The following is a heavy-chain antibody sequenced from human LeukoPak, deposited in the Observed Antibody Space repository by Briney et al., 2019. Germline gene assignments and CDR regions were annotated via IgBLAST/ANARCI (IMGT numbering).Heavy chain of an antibody. V-gene: IGHV6-1*01. CDR2: TYYRSKWHN. Sequence: SQTLSLTCAISGDSVSSNSATWNWIRQSPSRGLEWLGRTYYRSKWHNDYAVSVKSRITFNPDTSKNQSSLQLTSVTPEDTAVYYCASVHTTSGWFDPWGQGTLVTVSS. CDR3: ASVHTTSGWFDP. CDR1: GDSVSSNSAT. D-gene: IGHD1-14*01. J-gene: IGHJ5*02.